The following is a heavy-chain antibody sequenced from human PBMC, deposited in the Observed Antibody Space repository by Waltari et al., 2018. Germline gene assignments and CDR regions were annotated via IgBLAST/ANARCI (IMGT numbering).Heavy chain of an antibody. J-gene: IGHJ4*02. D-gene: IGHD1-20*01. CDR1: GFHFSDYG. Sequence: QVQLLESGGGVVQTGGSLRLSCAAAGFHFSDYGMHWVRQAPGKGLEWLAVVSFDETTKYYADSVKGRFTISRDNSRNTVFLDMNSLRPEDTATYYCASVTGTGYWGQGTLVTVSS. CDR2: VSFDETTK. V-gene: IGHV3-30*03. CDR3: ASVTGTGY.